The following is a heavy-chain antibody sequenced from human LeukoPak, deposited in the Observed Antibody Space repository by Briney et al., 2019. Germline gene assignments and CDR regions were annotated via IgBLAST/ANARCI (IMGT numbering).Heavy chain of an antibody. CDR1: VDSISGYY. Sequence: SETLSLTCTVSVDSISGYYWSWIRQPPGKGLEWIGYMYYSGNTNYNPSLKSRLTTSLDTSKNQFSLKLSSVTAADTAVYYCARAKYYFDYWGQATLVTASS. J-gene: IGHJ4*02. CDR2: MYYSGNT. V-gene: IGHV4-59*01. CDR3: ARAKYYFDY.